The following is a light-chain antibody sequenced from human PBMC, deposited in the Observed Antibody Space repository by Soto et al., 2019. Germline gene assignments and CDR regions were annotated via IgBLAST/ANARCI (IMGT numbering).Light chain of an antibody. CDR3: QHYSRTLPWK. V-gene: IGKV3-11*01. J-gene: IGKJ1*01. Sequence: EIVLTQSPATLSLSPGERATLSCRASQSVSSYLAWYQQKPGQAPRLLIYDASNRATGIPARFSGSGSGTDFTLTISSLEPEDFAVYYCQHYSRTLPWKFGQGTKVDIK. CDR2: DAS. CDR1: QSVSSY.